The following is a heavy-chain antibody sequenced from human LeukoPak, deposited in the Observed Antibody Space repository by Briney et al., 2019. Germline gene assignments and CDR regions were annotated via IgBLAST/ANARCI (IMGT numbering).Heavy chain of an antibody. CDR1: GGSISSSSYY. CDR2: IYYSGST. D-gene: IGHD5-12*01. Sequence: SETLSLTCTVSGGSISSSSYYWGWIRQPPGKGLEWIGSIYYSGSTYYNPSLKSRVTISVDTSKNQFSLKLSSVTAADTAVYYCARGLHGRGYSGYEHPLDSKRHSWFDPWGQGTLVTVSS. J-gene: IGHJ5*02. V-gene: IGHV4-39*07. CDR3: ARGLHGRGYSGYEHPLDSKRHSWFDP.